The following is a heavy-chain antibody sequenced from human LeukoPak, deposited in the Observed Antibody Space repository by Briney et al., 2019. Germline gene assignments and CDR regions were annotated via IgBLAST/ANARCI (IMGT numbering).Heavy chain of an antibody. Sequence: ASVKVSCKASGYTFTSYGISWVRQAPGQGLEWMGWISAYNGNTNYAQKLQGRVTMTTDTSTSTAYVELSRLRSDDTAVYYCARDPVRSGYYDNDYWGQGTLVTVSS. V-gene: IGHV1-18*01. CDR1: GYTFTSYG. CDR2: ISAYNGNT. CDR3: ARDPVRSGYYDNDY. D-gene: IGHD3-22*01. J-gene: IGHJ4*02.